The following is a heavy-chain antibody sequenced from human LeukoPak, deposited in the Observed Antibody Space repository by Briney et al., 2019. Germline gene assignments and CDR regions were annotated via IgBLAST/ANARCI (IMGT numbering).Heavy chain of an antibody. CDR1: GGSISSGGYY. D-gene: IGHD3/OR15-3a*01. CDR3: AREPGTDYRKYYFDY. J-gene: IGHJ4*02. Sequence: PSETLSLTCTVSGGSISSGGYYWSWIRQHPGKGLEWIGYIYYSGSTYYNPSLKSRVTISVDTSKNQFSLKLSSVTAADTAVYYCAREPGTDYRKYYFDYWGQGTLVTVSS. V-gene: IGHV4-31*03. CDR2: IYYSGST.